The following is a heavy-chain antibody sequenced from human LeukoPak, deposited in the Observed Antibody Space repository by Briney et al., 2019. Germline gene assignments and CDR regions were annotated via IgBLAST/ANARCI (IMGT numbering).Heavy chain of an antibody. CDR3: ARGAYYYED. CDR1: GFTLSNYW. J-gene: IGHJ4*02. D-gene: IGHD3-22*01. CDR2: INSDGSRT. Sequence: GGSLRLSCAASGFTLSNYWMHWVRQAPGKGLVWVSRINSDGSRTNYADSVKGRFTISRDNAKNTLYLQMNSLRTEDTAVYYCARGAYYYEDWGQGTLVTVSS. V-gene: IGHV3-74*01.